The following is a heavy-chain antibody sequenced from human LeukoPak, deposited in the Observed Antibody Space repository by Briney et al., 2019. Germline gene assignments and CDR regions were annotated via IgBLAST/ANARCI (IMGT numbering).Heavy chain of an antibody. CDR3: ARGTGYSVFDY. CDR2: VSGSGGST. J-gene: IGHJ4*02. D-gene: IGHD5-24*01. CDR1: GFTFSSYA. V-gene: IGHV3-23*01. Sequence: PGGSLRLSCAASGFTFSSYAMSWVRQAPGKGLEWVSAVSGSGGSTYYADSVKGRFTISRDNAKNTLYLQMNSLRGEDTAVYYCARGTGYSVFDYWGQGTLVTVSS.